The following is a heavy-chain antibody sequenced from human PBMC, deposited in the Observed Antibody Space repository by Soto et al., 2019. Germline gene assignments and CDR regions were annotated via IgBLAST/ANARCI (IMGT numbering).Heavy chain of an antibody. Sequence: ASVKVSCKASGYTFTSYAMHWVCQAPGQRLEWMGWINAGNGNTKYSQKFQGRVTITRDTSASTAYMELSSLRSEDTAVYYCARDRGNEYCSGGSCYSFYYYGMDVWGQGTTVTVSS. CDR1: GYTFTSYA. D-gene: IGHD2-15*01. V-gene: IGHV1-3*01. J-gene: IGHJ6*02. CDR2: INAGNGNT. CDR3: ARDRGNEYCSGGSCYSFYYYGMDV.